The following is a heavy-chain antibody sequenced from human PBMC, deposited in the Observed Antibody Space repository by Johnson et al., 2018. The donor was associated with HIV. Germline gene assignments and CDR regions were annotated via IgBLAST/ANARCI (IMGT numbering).Heavy chain of an antibody. CDR1: GFTFSSYA. V-gene: IGHV3-30*04. D-gene: IGHD3-10*01. CDR2: ISYDAKNK. J-gene: IGHJ3*02. Sequence: QVQLVESGGGVVQPGRSLRLSCAASGFTFSSYAMHWVRQAPGKGLALVSVISYDAKNKYYADSVKGRFTISRDNAENSLYLQMNSLRAEDTAVYYCARANYYHNWGQGTMVTVSS. CDR3: ARANYYHN.